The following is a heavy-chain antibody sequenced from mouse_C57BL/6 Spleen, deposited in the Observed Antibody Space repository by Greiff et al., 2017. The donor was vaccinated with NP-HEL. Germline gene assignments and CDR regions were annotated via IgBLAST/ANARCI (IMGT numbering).Heavy chain of an antibody. J-gene: IGHJ2*01. CDR3: TRGGYYGSSYYFDY. V-gene: IGHV5-9-1*02. CDR1: GFTFSSYA. Sequence: EVQRVESGEGLVKPGGSLKLSCAASGFTFSSYAMSWVRQTPEKRLEWVAYISSGGDYIYYADTVKGRFTISRDNARNTLYLQMSSLKSEDTAMYYCTRGGYYGSSYYFDYWGQGTTLTVSS. CDR2: ISSGGDYI. D-gene: IGHD1-1*01.